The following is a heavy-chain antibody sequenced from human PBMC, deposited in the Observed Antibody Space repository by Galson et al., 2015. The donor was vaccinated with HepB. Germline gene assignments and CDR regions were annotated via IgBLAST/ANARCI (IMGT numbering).Heavy chain of an antibody. CDR2: IKQDESEK. Sequence: SLRLSCAASGFTFSSYWMAWVRQAPGKGLEWVAKIKQDESEKSYVDSVKGRFTISRDNAKNSLYLQMNSLRAEDTAVYYCARDLGDYYDSSGYWVMGGYFDYWGQGTLVTVSS. CDR1: GFTFSSYW. D-gene: IGHD3-22*01. CDR3: ARDLGDYYDSSGYWVMGGYFDY. J-gene: IGHJ4*02. V-gene: IGHV3-7*01.